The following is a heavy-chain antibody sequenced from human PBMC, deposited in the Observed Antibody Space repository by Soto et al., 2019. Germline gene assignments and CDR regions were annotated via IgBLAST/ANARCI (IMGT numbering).Heavy chain of an antibody. Sequence: SETLSLTCTVSGGSITSNYWSWIRQPPGKGLEWIGYIHYRGSTNYNPSLRSRITISADMSKSQFSLKLSSVTAADTAVYYCARPFAGDYAFDIWGQGTKVTVSS. CDR1: GGSITSNY. J-gene: IGHJ3*02. V-gene: IGHV4-59*08. CDR2: IHYRGST. CDR3: ARPFAGDYAFDI. D-gene: IGHD4-17*01.